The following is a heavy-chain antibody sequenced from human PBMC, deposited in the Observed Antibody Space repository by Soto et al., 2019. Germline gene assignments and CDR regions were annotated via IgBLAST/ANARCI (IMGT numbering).Heavy chain of an antibody. D-gene: IGHD3-16*01. CDR2: IYFNGNT. Sequence: PSETLSLTCTVSAASFSKYYWTWIRQPPGKGLEWIGYIYFNGNTKYNPSLEGRLTISIGTSKKEFSLKLTSVTAADAAVYYCASVTFGGIVLAHWGQGTLGTVSA. V-gene: IGHV4-59*01. CDR3: ASVTFGGIVLAH. J-gene: IGHJ4*02. CDR1: AASFSKYY.